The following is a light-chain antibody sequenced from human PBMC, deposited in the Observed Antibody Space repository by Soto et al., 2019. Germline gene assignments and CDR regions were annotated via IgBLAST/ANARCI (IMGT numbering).Light chain of an antibody. Sequence: QSVVTQPPSAAGTPGQRVTISFSGRSSNIGSSTVHWFQQLPGTAPKLLIHRSDQRPSGVPDRFSGSKSGTSASLAISGLQSVDEADYYCAAWDEALNGHVFGTGTKVTVL. V-gene: IGLV1-44*01. CDR1: SSNIGSST. J-gene: IGLJ1*01. CDR3: AAWDEALNGHV. CDR2: RSD.